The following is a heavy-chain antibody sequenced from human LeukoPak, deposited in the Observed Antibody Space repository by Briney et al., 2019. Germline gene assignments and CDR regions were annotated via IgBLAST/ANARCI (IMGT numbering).Heavy chain of an antibody. J-gene: IGHJ3*02. CDR2: ISSSSSYI. V-gene: IGHV3-21*01. D-gene: IGHD6-13*01. Sequence: SGGSLRLSCAASGFTFGSYSMNWVRQAPGKGLEWVSSISSSSSYIYYADSVKGRFTISRDNAKNSLYLQMNSLRAEDTAVYYCARGREYSSSLRGDAFDIWGQGTMVTVSS. CDR1: GFTFGSYS. CDR3: ARGREYSSSLRGDAFDI.